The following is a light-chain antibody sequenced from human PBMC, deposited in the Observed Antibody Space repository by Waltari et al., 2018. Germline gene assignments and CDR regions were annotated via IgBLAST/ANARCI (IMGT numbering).Light chain of an antibody. CDR3: QQRSLWPLT. CDR1: ESVSRY. CDR2: ATS. Sequence: EIVLTQSPATLSLFSGERATLSCRASESVSRYLGWYQQKPGQAPRLPIDATSLRATGVPARFIGSGYGTDFPLTSSSLVPEAFALYFCQQRSLWPLTFGGGTKVEI. V-gene: IGKV3-11*01. J-gene: IGKJ4*01.